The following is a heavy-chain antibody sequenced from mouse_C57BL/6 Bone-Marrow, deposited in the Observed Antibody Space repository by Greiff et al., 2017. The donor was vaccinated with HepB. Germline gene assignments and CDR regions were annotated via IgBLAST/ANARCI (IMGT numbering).Heavy chain of an antibody. D-gene: IGHD2-4*01. V-gene: IGHV6-3*01. CDR3: TGEGDYDYEDAY. J-gene: IGHJ3*01. CDR1: GFTFSNYW. CDR2: IRLKSDNYAT. Sequence: EVKVEESGGGLVQPGGSMKLSCVASGFTFSNYWMNWVRQSPEKGLEWVAQIRLKSDNYATHYAESVKGRFTISRDDSKSSVYLQMNNLRAEDTGIYYCTGEGDYDYEDAYWGQGTLVTVSA.